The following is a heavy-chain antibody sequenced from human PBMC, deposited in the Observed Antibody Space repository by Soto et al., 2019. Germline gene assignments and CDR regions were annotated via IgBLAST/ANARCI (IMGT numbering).Heavy chain of an antibody. CDR2: ISGYNGDT. CDR1: GYTFTSYG. V-gene: IGHV1-18*04. Sequence: QVQLVQSGAEVKKPGASVKVSCKASGYTFTSYGISWVRQAPGQGLEWMGWISGYNGDTNYAQKLQGRVTMTTDTSTGKAYMELKSLRSDDTAVYFCARAPPTVAGAGIWYWGQGTLVTVSS. CDR3: ARAPPTVAGAGIWY. J-gene: IGHJ4*02. D-gene: IGHD6-13*01.